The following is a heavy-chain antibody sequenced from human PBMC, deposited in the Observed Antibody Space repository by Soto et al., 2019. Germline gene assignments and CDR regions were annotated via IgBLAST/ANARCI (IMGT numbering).Heavy chain of an antibody. CDR2: ISWNSGSI. V-gene: IGHV3-9*01. D-gene: IGHD4-17*01. CDR1: GFTFDDYA. CDR3: AKYISPNYGDDSNFDY. J-gene: IGHJ4*02. Sequence: GGSLRLSCAASGFTFDDYAMHWVRQAPGKGLEWVSGISWNSGSIGYADSVKCRFTISRDNAKNSLYLQMNSLRAEDTALYYCAKYISPNYGDDSNFDYWGQGTLVTVSS.